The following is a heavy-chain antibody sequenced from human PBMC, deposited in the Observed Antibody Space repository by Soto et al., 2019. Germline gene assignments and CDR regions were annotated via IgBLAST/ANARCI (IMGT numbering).Heavy chain of an antibody. V-gene: IGHV3-33*01. J-gene: IGHJ5*01. CDR3: APKPFGSYLLYS. Sequence: QVQLAESGGGVVQPGRSLRLSCAASGFSFNNHGMHWVRQAPGKGLEWVAVIWYDGSYKYYADSVKGRFTISRDNSKNPLDLEINSLGAEDTGFDYFAPKPFGSYLLYSRGQGTLVTVSS. CDR1: GFSFNNHG. CDR2: IWYDGSYK. D-gene: IGHD3-10*01.